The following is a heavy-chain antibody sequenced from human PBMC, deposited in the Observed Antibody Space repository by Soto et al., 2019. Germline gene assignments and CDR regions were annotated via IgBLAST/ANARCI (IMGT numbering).Heavy chain of an antibody. J-gene: IGHJ4*02. CDR2: IIPILGIA. D-gene: IGHD2-15*01. CDR1: GGTFSSYT. CDR3: AGVPYCSGGSRYSARFDY. Sequence: QVLLVQSGAEVKKPGSSVKVSCKASGGTFSSYTISWVRQAPGQGLEWMGRIIPILGIANYAQKFQGRVTITADNSTGTAYMELSSLRSEDTAVYYCAGVPYCSGGSRYSARFDYWGQGTLVTVSS. V-gene: IGHV1-69*02.